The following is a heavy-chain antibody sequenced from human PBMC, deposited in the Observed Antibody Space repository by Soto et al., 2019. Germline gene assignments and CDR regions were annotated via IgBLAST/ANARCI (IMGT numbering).Heavy chain of an antibody. D-gene: IGHD3-3*01. CDR2: IIPIFGTA. CDR1: GGTFSSYA. Sequence: SVKVSCKASGGTFSSYAISWVRQAPGQGLEWMGGIIPIFGTANYAQKFQGRVTITADESTSTAYMELSSLRSEDTAVYYCARGTIFGVVIGPLDYWGQGTLVTVSS. CDR3: ARGTIFGVVIGPLDY. V-gene: IGHV1-69*13. J-gene: IGHJ4*02.